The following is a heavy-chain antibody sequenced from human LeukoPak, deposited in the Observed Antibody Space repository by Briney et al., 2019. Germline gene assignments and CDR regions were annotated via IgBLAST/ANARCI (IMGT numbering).Heavy chain of an antibody. V-gene: IGHV3-7*01. J-gene: IGHJ4*02. Sequence: QPGGSLRLSCAASGFTFSNYLMAWVGQLPGKGLEWVASIKQDGSEKYYVDSVKGRFTISRDDAENSLYLQMNSLRAEDTAICYCARAGPWGSYRYTFDSWGQGTLLTVSS. CDR1: GFTFSNYL. CDR2: IKQDGSEK. D-gene: IGHD3-16*02. CDR3: ARAGPWGSYRYTFDS.